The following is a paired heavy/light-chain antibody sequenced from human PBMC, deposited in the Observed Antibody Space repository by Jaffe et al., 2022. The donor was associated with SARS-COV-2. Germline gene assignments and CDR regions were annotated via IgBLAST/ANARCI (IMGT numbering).Light chain of an antibody. Sequence: DIQMTQSPSSLSASVGDRVTITCRASQSISSYLNWYQQKPGKAPKLLIYAASSLQSGVPSRFSGSGSGTDFTLTISSLQPEDFATYYCQQSYSTSVTFGPGTKVDIK. V-gene: IGKV1-39*01. CDR2: AAS. CDR1: QSISSY. J-gene: IGKJ3*01. CDR3: QQSYSTSVT.
Heavy chain of an antibody. D-gene: IGHD4-17*01. CDR1: GGSISSGDYY. CDR3: ARNYGRSPEWYYFDY. J-gene: IGHJ4*02. V-gene: IGHV4-30-4*01. Sequence: QVQLQESGPGLVKPSQTLSLTCTVSGGSISSGDYYWSWIRQPPGKGLEWIGYIYYSGSTYYNPSLKSRVTISVDTSKNQFSLKLSSVTAADTAVYYCARNYGRSPEWYYFDYWGQGTLVTVSS. CDR2: IYYSGST.